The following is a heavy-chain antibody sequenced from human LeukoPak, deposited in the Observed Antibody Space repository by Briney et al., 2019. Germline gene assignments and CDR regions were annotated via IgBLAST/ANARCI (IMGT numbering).Heavy chain of an antibody. CDR1: GFTFSSYW. D-gene: IGHD2-21*02. CDR3: ARCVTAIHQLDY. V-gene: IGHV3-74*01. J-gene: IGHJ4*02. CDR2: INSDGSST. Sequence: GGSLRLSCAASGFTFSSYWMHWVRQAPGKGLEWVSRINSDGSSTSYADSVKGRFTISRDNAKNTLYLQMNSLRAEDTAVYYCARCVTAIHQLDYWGQRTLVTVSS.